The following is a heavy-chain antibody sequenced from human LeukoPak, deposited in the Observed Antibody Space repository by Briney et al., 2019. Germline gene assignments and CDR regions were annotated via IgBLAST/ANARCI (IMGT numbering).Heavy chain of an antibody. V-gene: IGHV4-34*01. Sequence: SETLSLTCAVYGGSFSDYFFSWIRQPPGKGLEWIGEINHGGGTNYNPSLKSRVTISVDKSKNQFSLKLSSVTAADTAVYYCARGGYYGSGNDFRFDPWGQGTLVTVSS. J-gene: IGHJ5*02. CDR3: ARGGYYGSGNDFRFDP. D-gene: IGHD3-10*01. CDR1: GGSFSDYF. CDR2: INHGGGT.